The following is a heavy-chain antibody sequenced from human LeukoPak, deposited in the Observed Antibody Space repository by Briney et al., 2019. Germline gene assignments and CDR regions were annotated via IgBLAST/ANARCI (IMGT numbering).Heavy chain of an antibody. V-gene: IGHV1-18*01. CDR2: ISAYNGNT. J-gene: IGHJ3*02. Sequence: GASVKVSCKASGYTFTRYGISWVRQAPGQGLEWMGWISAYNGNTNYAQKLQGRVTMTTDTSTSTAYMELRSLRSDDTAVYYCARERSDSSGWYVSCAFDIWGQGTMVTVSS. D-gene: IGHD6-19*01. CDR3: ARERSDSSGWYVSCAFDI. CDR1: GYTFTRYG.